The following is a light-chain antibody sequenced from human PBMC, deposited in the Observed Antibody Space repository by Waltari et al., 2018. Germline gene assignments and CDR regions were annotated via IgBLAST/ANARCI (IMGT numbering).Light chain of an antibody. CDR3: EHYVRLPAT. V-gene: IGKV3-20*01. Sequence: EIVLTQSPGSLSSSPGERVTLSCRASQSFSRALAGYQQKPGQPPRLLIFGASNRATGIPDRFSGSGSGTDFSLTISRLEPEDFAVYYCEHYVRLPATFGQGTKVEIK. J-gene: IGKJ1*01. CDR2: GAS. CDR1: QSFSRA.